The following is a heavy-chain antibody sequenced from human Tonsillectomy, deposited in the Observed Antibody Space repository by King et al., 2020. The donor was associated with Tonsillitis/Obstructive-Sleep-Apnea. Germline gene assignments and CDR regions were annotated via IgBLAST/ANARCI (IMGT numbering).Heavy chain of an antibody. CDR3: AKHRYCSITSCYTGASSQPRWWYYYYYYMDV. Sequence: VQLVQSGGGLVQPGGSLRLSCAASGFTFSSYAMSWVRQAPGKGLEWVSAISGSGGSTYYADSVKGRFTISRDNSKNTLYLQMNSLRAEDTAVYYCAKHRYCSITSCYTGASSQPRWWYYYYYYMDVWGKGTTVTVSS. J-gene: IGHJ6*03. V-gene: IGHV3-23*04. CDR1: GFTFSSYA. D-gene: IGHD2-2*02. CDR2: ISGSGGST.